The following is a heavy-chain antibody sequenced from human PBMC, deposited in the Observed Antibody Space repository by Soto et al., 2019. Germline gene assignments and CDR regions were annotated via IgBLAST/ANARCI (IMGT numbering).Heavy chain of an antibody. D-gene: IGHD3-22*01. V-gene: IGHV3-48*02. CDR2: ISSSSSTI. CDR3: ASTYYDSSD. J-gene: IGHJ4*02. Sequence: GGSLRLSCAASGFTFSSYSMNWVRQAPGKGLEWVSYISSSSSTIYYADTVKGRFTISRDNAKNSLYLQMNILRDEDTAVYYCASTYYDSSDWGQGTLVTVSS. CDR1: GFTFSSYS.